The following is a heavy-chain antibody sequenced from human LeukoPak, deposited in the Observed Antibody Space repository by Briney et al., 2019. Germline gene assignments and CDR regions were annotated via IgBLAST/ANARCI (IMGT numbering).Heavy chain of an antibody. D-gene: IGHD1-26*01. CDR1: GFSFSSDG. CDR3: AKQGGSYYFDY. V-gene: IGHV3-23*01. J-gene: IGHJ4*02. CDR2: ILGGAGST. Sequence: PGGSLRLSCAASGFSFSSDGMSWVRQAPGKGLEWVLGILGGAGSTYYADSVKGRFTISRDNSKNTMYLQMNSLRAEDTAVYYCAKQGGSYYFDYWGQGTLVTVSS.